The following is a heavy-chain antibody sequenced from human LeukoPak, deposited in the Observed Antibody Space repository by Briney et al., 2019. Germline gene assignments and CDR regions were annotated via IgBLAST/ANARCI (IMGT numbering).Heavy chain of an antibody. CDR1: GGSISSYY. D-gene: IGHD3-10*01. V-gene: IGHV4-59*01. Sequence: SETLSLTCTVSGGSISSYYWTWIRQPPGKGLEWIGYIYYSGSTNYNPSLKSRVTISVDTSKNQFSLKLSSVTAADTAVYYCASDDYYGSGSYHYRGQGTLVTVSS. J-gene: IGHJ4*02. CDR3: ASDDYYGSGSYHY. CDR2: IYYSGST.